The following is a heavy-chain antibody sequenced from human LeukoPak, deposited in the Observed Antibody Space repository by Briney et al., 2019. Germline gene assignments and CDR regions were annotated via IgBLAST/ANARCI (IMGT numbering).Heavy chain of an antibody. CDR1: GFTFSSYW. CDR2: IKSDGSST. D-gene: IGHD4-23*01. J-gene: IGHJ4*02. CDR3: ARGDGGNTAYNY. V-gene: IGHV3-74*01. Sequence: GGSLRLSCAASGFTFSSYWMHWVRQAPGKGLVWVSDIKSDGSSTSYADSVKGRFTVSRDNAKNTLYLQMNGLRAEDTAVYYCARGDGGNTAYNYWGQGTLVTVSS.